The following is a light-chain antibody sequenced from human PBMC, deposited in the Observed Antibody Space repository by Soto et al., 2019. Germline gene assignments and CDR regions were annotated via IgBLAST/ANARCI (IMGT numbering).Light chain of an antibody. Sequence: EMVLTQSPVTLSLSPGEIATLSCRSSQSVSSYLAWYQQKPGQAPRLLIYDASKRATCIPARFSGSGSGTDFTLTISSLEPEEFAVDYCQQRSKWSSTFGGGTKVEI. CDR3: QQRSKWSST. CDR1: QSVSSY. V-gene: IGKV3-11*01. J-gene: IGKJ4*01. CDR2: DAS.